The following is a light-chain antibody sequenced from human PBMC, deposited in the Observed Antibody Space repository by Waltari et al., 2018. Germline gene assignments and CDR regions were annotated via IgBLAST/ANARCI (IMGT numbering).Light chain of an antibody. CDR3: SSYTSGSTFPYV. V-gene: IGLV2-18*02. CDR1: SSDVGSLNR. Sequence: QSALTQPPSVSGSPGPSVTISCTGTSSDVGSLNRVSWYQQPPGTAPKLMIYEVSHRPSGVPDRFSGSKSGNTASLTISGLQAEDEADYYCSSYTSGSTFPYVFGTGTKVIVL. J-gene: IGLJ1*01. CDR2: EVS.